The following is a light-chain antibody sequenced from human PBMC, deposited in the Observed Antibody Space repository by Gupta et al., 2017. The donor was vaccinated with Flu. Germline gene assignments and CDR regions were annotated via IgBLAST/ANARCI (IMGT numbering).Light chain of an antibody. Sequence: PSTLSASVGDRVTITCRASQSISNWLAWYQQKPGKAPNLLIYRASRVESGVPSRFSGSGSGTEFTLTISSRQPDDFATYYCQQENSSSRTFGQGTKVEIK. CDR3: QQENSSSRT. J-gene: IGKJ1*01. CDR2: RAS. CDR1: QSISNW. V-gene: IGKV1-5*03.